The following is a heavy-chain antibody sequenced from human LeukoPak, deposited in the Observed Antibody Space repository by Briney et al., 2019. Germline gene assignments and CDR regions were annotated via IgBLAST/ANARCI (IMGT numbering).Heavy chain of an antibody. V-gene: IGHV1-18*01. CDR2: ISAYNGNT. J-gene: IGHJ6*02. Sequence: ASVKVSCKASGYTFTSYGISWVRQAPGQGLEWMGWISAYNGNTNYAQKLQGRVTMTTDTSTSTAYMELRSLRSDDTAVYYCARIPRYCSGGSCSTGHYYYGMDVWGQGTTVTVSS. CDR3: ARIPRYCSGGSCSTGHYYYGMDV. CDR1: GYTFTSYG. D-gene: IGHD2-15*01.